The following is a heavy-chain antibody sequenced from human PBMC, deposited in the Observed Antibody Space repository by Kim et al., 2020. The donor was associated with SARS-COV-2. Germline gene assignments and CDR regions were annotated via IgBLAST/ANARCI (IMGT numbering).Heavy chain of an antibody. CDR3: ARVGLWVATIPGWFDP. CDR1: GGSISSGGYY. D-gene: IGHD5-12*01. Sequence: SETLSLTCTVSGGSISSGGYYWSWIRQHPGKGLEWIGYIYYSGSTYYNPSLKSRVTISVDTSKNQFSLKLSSVTAADTAVYYCARVGLWVATIPGWFDPWGQGTLVTVSS. CDR2: IYYSGST. V-gene: IGHV4-31*03. J-gene: IGHJ5*02.